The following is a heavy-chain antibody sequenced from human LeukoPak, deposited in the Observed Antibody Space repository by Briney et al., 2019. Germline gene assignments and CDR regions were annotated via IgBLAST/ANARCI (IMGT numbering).Heavy chain of an antibody. V-gene: IGHV3-23*01. CDR1: GFTFTNSA. CDR2: ISGSGGST. J-gene: IGHJ3*02. Sequence: PGGSLRLSCAGPGFTFTNSAMSWVQLSPGKGLEWVSTISGSGGSTYSADSVKGRFTISRDNSKNALYLQMNSLRAEDTAVYYCAKMVRGPRATHNAFDIWGQGTLVTVSS. CDR3: AKMVRGPRATHNAFDI. D-gene: IGHD3-10*01.